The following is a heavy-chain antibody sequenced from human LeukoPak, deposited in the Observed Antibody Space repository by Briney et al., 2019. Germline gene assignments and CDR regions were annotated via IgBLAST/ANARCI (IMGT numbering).Heavy chain of an antibody. Sequence: GGSLRLSCAASGFTFSRYNVNWVRQAPGKGLEWVSSISSSSTNIYYADSVKGRFTISRDNAKNSLYLQMNSLRVEDTAVYYCARVFPYSSGWYYFDYWGQGTLVTVSS. CDR2: ISSSSTNI. D-gene: IGHD6-19*01. V-gene: IGHV3-21*04. CDR3: ARVFPYSSGWYYFDY. J-gene: IGHJ4*02. CDR1: GFTFSRYN.